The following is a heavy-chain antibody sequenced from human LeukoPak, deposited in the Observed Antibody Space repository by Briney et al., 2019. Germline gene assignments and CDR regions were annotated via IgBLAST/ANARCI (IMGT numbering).Heavy chain of an antibody. CDR1: GLTFSDHY. J-gene: IGHJ4*02. V-gene: IGHV3-72*01. CDR2: TRNKADSYIA. CDR3: ASHAGIAAAGRVFDY. Sequence: GGSLRLSCAASGLTFSDHYMDWVRQAPGKGLERVGRTRNKADSYIAEYAASVKGRFTISRDDSKNSLYLQMNSLKTEDTAVYFCASHAGIAAAGRVFDYWGQGTLVTVSS. D-gene: IGHD6-13*01.